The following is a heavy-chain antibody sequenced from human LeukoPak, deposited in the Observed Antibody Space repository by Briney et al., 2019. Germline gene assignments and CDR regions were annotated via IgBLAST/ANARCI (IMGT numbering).Heavy chain of an antibody. Sequence: SETLSLTCTVSGGSISSYYWSWIRQPPGKGREWIGYIYYSGSTNYNPSLKSRVTISVDTSKNQFSLKLSSVTAADTAVYYCARLSESNVVVPAASYNWFDPWGQGTLVTVSS. D-gene: IGHD2-2*01. J-gene: IGHJ5*02. V-gene: IGHV4-59*08. CDR1: GGSISSYY. CDR2: IYYSGST. CDR3: ARLSESNVVVPAASYNWFDP.